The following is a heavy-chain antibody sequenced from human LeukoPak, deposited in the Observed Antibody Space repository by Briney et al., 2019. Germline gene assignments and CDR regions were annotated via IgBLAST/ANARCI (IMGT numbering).Heavy chain of an antibody. CDR1: GYTFTGYY. D-gene: IGHD4/OR15-4a*01. CDR2: INPNSGGT. Sequence: GASVKVSCKASGYTFTGYYMHWVRQAPGQGLEWMGWINPNSGGTNYAQKFQGRVTMTRDTSISTAYMELSRLRSDDTAVYYCARTHNDYTKGPLIGYWGQGTLVTVSS. V-gene: IGHV1-2*02. J-gene: IGHJ4*02. CDR3: ARTHNDYTKGPLIGY.